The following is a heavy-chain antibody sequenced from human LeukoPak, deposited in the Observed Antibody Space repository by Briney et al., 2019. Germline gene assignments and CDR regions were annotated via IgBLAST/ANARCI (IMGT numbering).Heavy chain of an antibody. CDR1: GFTFNHYG. CDR2: IWSDGTNR. CDR3: ARDAQRGFDYSNSLQY. Sequence: GGSLTLSCAATGFTFNHYGMNWVRQAPGEGLPWVAVIWSDGTNRYYADSVKGRFTISRDDSRNTVYLQMNSLRPEDTGVYYCARDAQRGFDYSNSLQYWGQGTPVTVST. J-gene: IGHJ4*02. V-gene: IGHV3-33*01. D-gene: IGHD4-11*01.